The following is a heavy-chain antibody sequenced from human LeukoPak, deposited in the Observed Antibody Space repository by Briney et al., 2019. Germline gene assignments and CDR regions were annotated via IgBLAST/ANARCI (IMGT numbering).Heavy chain of an antibody. CDR3: ARLGCSSTSCPSSFGY. Sequence: GEPLKISCKGSGYSFTSYWIGWVRQMPGKGLEWMGIIYPGDSDARYSPSFQGQVTISADKSISTAYLQWSSLKASDTAMYYCARLGCSSTSCPSSFGYWGQGTLVTVSS. CDR1: GYSFTSYW. J-gene: IGHJ4*02. CDR2: IYPGDSDA. D-gene: IGHD2-2*01. V-gene: IGHV5-51*01.